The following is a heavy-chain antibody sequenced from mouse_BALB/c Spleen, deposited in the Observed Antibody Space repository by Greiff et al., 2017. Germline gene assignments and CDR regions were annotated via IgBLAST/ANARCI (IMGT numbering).Heavy chain of an antibody. J-gene: IGHJ3*01. Sequence: VHVKQSGAELVKPGASVKLSCTASGFNIKDTYMHWVKQRPEQGLEWIGRIDPANGNTKYDPKFQGKATITADTSSNTAYLQLSSLTSEDTAVYYCARDYDYDGPWFAYWGQGTLVTVSA. CDR3: ARDYDYDGPWFAY. CDR2: IDPANGNT. D-gene: IGHD2-4*01. CDR1: GFNIKDTY. V-gene: IGHV14-3*02.